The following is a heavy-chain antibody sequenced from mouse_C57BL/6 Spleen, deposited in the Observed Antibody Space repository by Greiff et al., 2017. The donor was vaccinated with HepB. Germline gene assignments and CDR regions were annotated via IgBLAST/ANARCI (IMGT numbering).Heavy chain of an antibody. CDR3: TRDADYDGYYFDY. D-gene: IGHD2-4*01. Sequence: VQLQQSGTVLARPGASVKMSCKTSGYTFTSYWMHWVKQRPGQGLEWIGAIYPGNSDTSYNQKFKGKAKLTAVTSASTAYMELSSLTNEDSAVYYCTRDADYDGYYFDYGGQGTTLTVSS. J-gene: IGHJ2*01. V-gene: IGHV1-5*01. CDR1: GYTFTSYW. CDR2: IYPGNSDT.